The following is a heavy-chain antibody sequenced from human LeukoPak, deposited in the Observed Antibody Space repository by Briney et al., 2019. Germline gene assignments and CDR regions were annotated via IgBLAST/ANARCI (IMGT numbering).Heavy chain of an antibody. CDR1: GGSFSGYY. V-gene: IGHV4-34*01. D-gene: IGHD3-22*01. CDR2: INHSGST. Sequence: SETLSLTCAVYGGSFSGYYWSWIRQPSGKGLEWIGEINHSGSTNYNPSLKSRVTISVDTSKNQFSLKLSSVTAADTAVYYCARDYYDSSGYVDYWGQGTLVTVSS. J-gene: IGHJ4*02. CDR3: ARDYYDSSGYVDY.